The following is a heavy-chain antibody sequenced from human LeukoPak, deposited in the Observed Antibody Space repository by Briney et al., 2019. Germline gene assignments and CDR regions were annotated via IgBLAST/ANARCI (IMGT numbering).Heavy chain of an antibody. Sequence: GGSLRLSCAASGFTFSSYSMNWVRQAPGKGLEWVSSISSSSSYIYYVDSVKGRFTISRDNAKNSLYLQMNSLRAEDTAVYYCARDDGSYSRSPGFDNWGQGTLVTVSS. D-gene: IGHD1-26*01. J-gene: IGHJ4*02. CDR3: ARDDGSYSRSPGFDN. CDR1: GFTFSSYS. V-gene: IGHV3-21*01. CDR2: ISSSSSYI.